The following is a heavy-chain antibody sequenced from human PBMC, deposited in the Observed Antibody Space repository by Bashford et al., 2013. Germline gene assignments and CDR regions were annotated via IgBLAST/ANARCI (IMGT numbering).Heavy chain of an antibody. J-gene: IGHJ4*01. D-gene: IGHD5-18*01. Sequence: LSLTCTVSVAPSEVVATTGAGSAQPPREGGVEWIASITYSGTTYYNPSLKSRVTISVDTSKDQFSLRLTSVTAADTAVYYCARLDTAVVRTFDYWGHGTLVTVSS. CDR1: VAPSEVVATT. CDR3: ARLDTAVVRTFDY. CDR2: ITYSGTT. V-gene: IGHV4-39*01.